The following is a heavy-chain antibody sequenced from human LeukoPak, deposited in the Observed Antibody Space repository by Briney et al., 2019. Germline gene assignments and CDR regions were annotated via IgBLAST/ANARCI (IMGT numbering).Heavy chain of an antibody. CDR2: NNHSGST. CDR1: GGSFSGYY. Sequence: SETLSLTCAVYGGSFSGYYWSWIRQPPGKGLEWIGENNHSGSTNYNPSLKSRVTISVDTSKNQFSLKLSSVTAADTAVYYCAVSPYYYDSSGRLFDYWGQGTLVTVSS. J-gene: IGHJ4*02. D-gene: IGHD3-22*01. V-gene: IGHV4-34*01. CDR3: AVSPYYYDSSGRLFDY.